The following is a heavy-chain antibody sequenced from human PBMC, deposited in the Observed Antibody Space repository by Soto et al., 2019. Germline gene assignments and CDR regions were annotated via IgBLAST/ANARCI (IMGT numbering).Heavy chain of an antibody. CDR2: IVVGSGNT. J-gene: IGHJ4*02. CDR1: GFTKTSSA. D-gene: IGHD3-10*01. Sequence: SVKVSCKASGFTKTSSAVHWVRQARGQRLEWIGWIVVGSGNTNYAQKFQERVTITRDMSTSTAYMELSSLRSEDTAVYYCAAAWAYYYGSGSPPYDYWGQGTLVTVSS. V-gene: IGHV1-58*01. CDR3: AAAWAYYYGSGSPPYDY.